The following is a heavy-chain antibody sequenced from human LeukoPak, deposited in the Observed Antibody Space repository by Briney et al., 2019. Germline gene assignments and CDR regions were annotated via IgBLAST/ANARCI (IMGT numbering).Heavy chain of an antibody. D-gene: IGHD2-15*01. CDR2: TYNSGST. CDR1: GGSISIYY. Sequence: PSETLSLTCTVSGGSISIYYWSWIRQPPGKGLEWIGYTYNSGSTNYNPSLKSRVTISVDTSKNQFSLKLSSVTAADTAVYYCAKGAGFNAGFYYGMDVWGQGTTVTVSS. CDR3: AKGAGFNAGFYYGMDV. V-gene: IGHV4-59*01. J-gene: IGHJ6*02.